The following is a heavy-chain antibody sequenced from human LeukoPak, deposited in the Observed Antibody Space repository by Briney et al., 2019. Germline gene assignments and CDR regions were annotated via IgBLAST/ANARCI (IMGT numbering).Heavy chain of an antibody. Sequence: GGSLGLSCAASGFTVSTYWMHWVRQAPGKGLVWVARINVEGNYIDYAESVKGRFTIPRDSAKNTLYLQMNSLRAEDTAVYSCARDLTGPYDHWGQGTLVTVSS. J-gene: IGHJ4*02. CDR1: GFTVSTYW. D-gene: IGHD3-22*01. CDR3: ARDLTGPYDH. CDR2: INVEGNYI. V-gene: IGHV3-74*01.